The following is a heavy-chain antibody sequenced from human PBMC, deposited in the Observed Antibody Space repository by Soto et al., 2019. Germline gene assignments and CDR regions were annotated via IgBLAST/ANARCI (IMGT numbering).Heavy chain of an antibody. Sequence: ASVKVSCKASGYTFTDSAIHWVRQAPGQSLELLGWIAPGNGNTKYSQKFQGRVTITRDASATTAYMELSSLRSEDTAVYYCAKGSRMWTPDYWGQGTLVTVSS. D-gene: IGHD2-21*01. V-gene: IGHV1-3*01. CDR3: AKGSRMWTPDY. CDR2: IAPGNGNT. J-gene: IGHJ4*02. CDR1: GYTFTDSA.